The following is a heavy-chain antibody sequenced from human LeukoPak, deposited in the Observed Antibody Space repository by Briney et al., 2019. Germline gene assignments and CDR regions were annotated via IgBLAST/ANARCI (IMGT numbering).Heavy chain of an antibody. CDR1: GFTVSSNY. V-gene: IGHV3-53*01. CDR2: IYSSGNT. J-gene: IGHJ5*02. CDR3: AGGALYSSGWLNRFDP. Sequence: GGSLRLSCAASGFTVSSNYMSWVRQAPGKGLEWVAVIYSSGNTKYADSVKGRFTISRDNSKNTLYLDMNSLRAGDTAVYYCAGGALYSSGWLNRFDPWGQGTLVTVSS. D-gene: IGHD6-19*01.